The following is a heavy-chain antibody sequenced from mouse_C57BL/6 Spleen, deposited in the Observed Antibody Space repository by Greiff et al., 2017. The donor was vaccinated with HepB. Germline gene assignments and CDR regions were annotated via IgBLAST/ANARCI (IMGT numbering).Heavy chain of an antibody. V-gene: IGHV1-64*01. CDR1: GYTFTSYW. CDR2: IHPNSGST. CDR3: ARDYGNPSYAMDY. J-gene: IGHJ4*01. Sequence: VQLQQPGAELVKPGASVKLSCKASGYTFTSYWMHWVKQRPGQGLEWIGMIHPNSGSTNYNEKFKSKATLTVDKSSSTAYMQLSSLTSEDSAVYYCARDYGNPSYAMDYWGQGTSVTVSS. D-gene: IGHD2-1*01.